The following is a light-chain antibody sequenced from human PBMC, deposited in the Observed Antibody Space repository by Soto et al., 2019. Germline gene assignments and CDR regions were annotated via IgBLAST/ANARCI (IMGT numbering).Light chain of an antibody. CDR2: GVS. V-gene: IGKV3-20*01. CDR3: QLYCSSPWT. Sequence: EIGLTQSPGTLSSSPGERATLSCRASQSVSNTYLAWFQQEPGQPPRLLIHGVSIRATGVPDRFSGSGSGTDFTLTISRLESEDFAVYYCQLYCSSPWTFGQGTKVEIK. J-gene: IGKJ1*01. CDR1: QSVSNTY.